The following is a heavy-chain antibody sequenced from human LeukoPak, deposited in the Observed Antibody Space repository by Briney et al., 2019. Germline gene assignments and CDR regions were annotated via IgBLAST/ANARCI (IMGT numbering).Heavy chain of an antibody. V-gene: IGHV1-69*05. CDR1: GGTFSSYA. J-gene: IGHJ4*02. CDR2: IIPIFGTA. Sequence: SVKVSCKASGGTFSSYAISWVRQAPGQGLEWMGRIIPIFGTANYAQKFQGRVTITTDESTSTAYMELSSLRSEDTAVYYCAREGLGIHYYDSSGHRNLGYWGQGTLVTVSS. D-gene: IGHD3-22*01. CDR3: AREGLGIHYYDSSGHRNLGY.